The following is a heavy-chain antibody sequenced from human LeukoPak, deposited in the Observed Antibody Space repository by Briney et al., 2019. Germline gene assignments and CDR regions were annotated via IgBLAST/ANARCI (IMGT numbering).Heavy chain of an antibody. J-gene: IGHJ4*02. Sequence: GGSLRLSCAASGFTLSDSGMNWVRQPPGKGLEWVSGVSSDGRAYYGDSVKGRFTASRDNFKNTLNLQMNNLRAEDTARYYCARSSLGRGVSGFGYWGQGTVVTVSS. CDR3: ARSSLGRGVSGFGY. CDR1: GFTLSDSG. D-gene: IGHD3-10*01. V-gene: IGHV3-23*01. CDR2: VSSDGRA.